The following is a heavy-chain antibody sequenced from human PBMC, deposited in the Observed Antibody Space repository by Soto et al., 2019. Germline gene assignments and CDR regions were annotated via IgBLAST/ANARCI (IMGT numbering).Heavy chain of an antibody. V-gene: IGHV3-23*01. CDR2: ISGSGGST. Sequence: SLRLSCAASGFTFSSYAMSWVRQAPGKGLEWVSAISGSGGSTYYADSVKGRFTISRDNSKNTLYLQMNSLRAEDTAVYYCAKSPTPHSSGWYYFDYWGQGTLVTVSS. CDR3: AKSPTPHSSGWYYFDY. CDR1: GFTFSSYA. D-gene: IGHD6-19*01. J-gene: IGHJ4*02.